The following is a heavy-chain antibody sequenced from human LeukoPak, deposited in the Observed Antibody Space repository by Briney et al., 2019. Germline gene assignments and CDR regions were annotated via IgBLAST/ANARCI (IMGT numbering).Heavy chain of an antibody. V-gene: IGHV4-38-2*01. J-gene: IGHJ5*02. CDR3: ARLTPGKTWFDH. Sequence: SETLSLTCAVSGYSINSAYYWGWIRPPPGKGREWIAIMYHSGITYYNSSLKSRATISVDTSKNQFSLQLTSVTAADTAVYSCARLTPGKTWFDHWGHGTLVTVSS. CDR1: GYSINSAYY. D-gene: IGHD3-10*01. CDR2: MYHSGIT.